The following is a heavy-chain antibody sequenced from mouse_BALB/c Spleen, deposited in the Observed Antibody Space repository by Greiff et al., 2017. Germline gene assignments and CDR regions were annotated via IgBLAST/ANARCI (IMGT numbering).Heavy chain of an antibody. D-gene: IGHD2-1*01. J-gene: IGHJ2*01. Sequence: VKQSCKASGYTFTSYWMHWVKQRPGQGLEWIGEINPSNGRTNYNEKFKSKATLTVDKSSSTAYMQLSSLTSEDSAVYYCAVYYGKNWGQGTTLTVSS. CDR1: GYTFTSYW. CDR2: INPSNGRT. CDR3: AVYYGKN. V-gene: IGHV1S81*02.